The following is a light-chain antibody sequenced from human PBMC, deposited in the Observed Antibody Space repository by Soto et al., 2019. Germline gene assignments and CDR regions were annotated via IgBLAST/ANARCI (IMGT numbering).Light chain of an antibody. CDR1: QSVTNSW. J-gene: IGKJ1*01. V-gene: IGKV3-20*01. CDR3: LQYGSSPWT. CDR2: GVS. Sequence: EIVLTQSPGTVSLSPGERATLSCRASQSVTNSWLAWYQQKSGQAPRVLIYGVSSRATGIPDRFSGSGSGTDFTRTISRLEPEDFAVYYCLQYGSSPWTFGQGTKVEIK.